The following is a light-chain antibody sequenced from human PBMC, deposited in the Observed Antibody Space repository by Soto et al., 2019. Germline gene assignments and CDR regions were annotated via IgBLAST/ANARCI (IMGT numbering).Light chain of an antibody. Sequence: QSVLTQPASVSGSPGQSITISCTGTSCDVGSYNLVSWYQQHPGKAPKLMIYEVTERPSGVSNRFSGSKSGNTASLTISGLQAEDEADYYCCSYAEIATFVFGGGTKLTVL. J-gene: IGLJ2*01. V-gene: IGLV2-23*02. CDR3: CSYAEIATFV. CDR2: EVT. CDR1: SCDVGSYNL.